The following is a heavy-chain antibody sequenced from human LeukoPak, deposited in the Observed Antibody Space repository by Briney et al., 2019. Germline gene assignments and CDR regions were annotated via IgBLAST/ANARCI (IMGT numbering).Heavy chain of an antibody. Sequence: SETLSLTCAVYGGSFSGYYWSWIRQPPGKGLEWIGEINHSGSTNYNPSLKSRVTISVDTSKNQFSLKLSSVTAADTAVYYCAKDLYGDYDYDYWGQGTLVTVSS. CDR2: INHSGST. J-gene: IGHJ4*02. CDR3: AKDLYGDYDYDY. CDR1: GGSFSGYY. V-gene: IGHV4-34*01. D-gene: IGHD4-17*01.